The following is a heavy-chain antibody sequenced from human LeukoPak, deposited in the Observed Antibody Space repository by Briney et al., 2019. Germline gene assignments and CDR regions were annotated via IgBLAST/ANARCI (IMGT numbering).Heavy chain of an antibody. CDR2: ISSSSSYT. CDR3: ARVPTVGDYYFDY. J-gene: IGHJ4*02. D-gene: IGHD4-23*01. Sequence: PGGSLRLSCAASGFTFSDYYMGWIRQAPGKGLEWVSYISSSSSYTNYADSVKGRFTISRDNAKNSLYLQMNSLRAEDTAVYYCARVPTVGDYYFDYWGQGTLVTVSS. CDR1: GFTFSDYY. V-gene: IGHV3-11*06.